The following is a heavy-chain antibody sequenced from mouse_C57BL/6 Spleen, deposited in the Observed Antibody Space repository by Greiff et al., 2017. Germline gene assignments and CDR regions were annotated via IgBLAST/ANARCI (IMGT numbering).Heavy chain of an antibody. CDR2: IYPGSGST. V-gene: IGHV1-55*01. Sequence: QVQLQQPGAELVKPGASVKMSCKASGYTFTSYWITWVKQRPGQGLEWIGDIYPGSGSTNYNEKFKSKATLTVDTSSSTAYMQLSSLTSEDSAVYYCAREGYDYDFDWYFDVWGTGTTVTVSS. D-gene: IGHD2-4*01. CDR1: GYTFTSYW. J-gene: IGHJ1*03. CDR3: AREGYDYDFDWYFDV.